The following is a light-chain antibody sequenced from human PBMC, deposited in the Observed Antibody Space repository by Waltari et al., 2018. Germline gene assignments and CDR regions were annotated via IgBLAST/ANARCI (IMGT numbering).Light chain of an antibody. V-gene: IGLV2-8*01. CDR2: EVN. CDR1: SSYLGSSKS. Sequence: QSALTQPPSASGSPGQSVTLPCTVTSSYLGSSKSVSWYQQHPPKAPKLMIYEVNKRPSGVPDRFSGSKSGNTASLTVSGLQADDEADYYCSSYAGSSNLIFGGGTKLTVL. J-gene: IGLJ2*01. CDR3: SSYAGSSNLI.